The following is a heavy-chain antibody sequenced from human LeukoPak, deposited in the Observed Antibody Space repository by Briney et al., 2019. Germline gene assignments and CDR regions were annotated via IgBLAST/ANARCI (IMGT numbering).Heavy chain of an antibody. Sequence: GGSLRLSCAASGFTFSRYSMNWVRQAPGKGLEWVSSISSSSDYISYADSVKGRFTTSRDNAKNSLYLQMNSLRAEDTAVYYCVASVVRDSDIWGQGTMVTVSS. CDR1: GFTFSRYS. D-gene: IGHD4-23*01. J-gene: IGHJ3*02. CDR2: ISSSSDYI. V-gene: IGHV3-21*01. CDR3: VASVVRDSDI.